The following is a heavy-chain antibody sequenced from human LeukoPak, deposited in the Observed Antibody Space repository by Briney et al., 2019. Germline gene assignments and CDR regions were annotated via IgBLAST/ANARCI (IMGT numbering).Heavy chain of an antibody. D-gene: IGHD6-13*01. J-gene: IGHJ4*02. Sequence: PSQTLSLICTVSGGSISSGGYYWSWIRQHPGKGLEWIGYIYYSGSTYYNPSLKSRVTISVDTSKNQFSLKLSSVTAADTAVYYCARERQQLGLDYWGQGTLVTVSS. CDR3: ARERQQLGLDY. CDR1: GGSISSGGYY. V-gene: IGHV4-31*03. CDR2: IYYSGST.